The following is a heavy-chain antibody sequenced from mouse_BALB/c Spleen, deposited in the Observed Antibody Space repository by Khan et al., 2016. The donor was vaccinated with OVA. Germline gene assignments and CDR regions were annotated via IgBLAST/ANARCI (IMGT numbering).Heavy chain of an antibody. CDR2: IFPGTGTT. CDR3: ARGYFGNYEFAY. Sequence: QVQLQQSGAELVKPGASVKLSCKTSGYTFTSYWIQWVKQRPGQGLGWIGQIFPGTGTTYYNENFKGTATLTVDTSSSTAYMQLSSLTSEDSAVYFCARGYFGNYEFAYWGQGTLVTVSP. D-gene: IGHD2-1*01. J-gene: IGHJ3*01. CDR1: GYTFTSYW. V-gene: IGHV1S132*01.